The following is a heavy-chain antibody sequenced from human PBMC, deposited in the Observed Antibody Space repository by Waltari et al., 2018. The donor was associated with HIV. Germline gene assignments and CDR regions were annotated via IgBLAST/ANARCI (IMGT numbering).Heavy chain of an antibody. CDR3: AKTRGYTYAYPRPNYGMDV. D-gene: IGHD5-18*01. V-gene: IGHV3-23*01. Sequence: EVQLLESGGGSVQPGGSLRLSCAASGFTFSSYALIWVRQAPGKGLEWVSRISGSGGSTYSADSVKGRFTISRDNSKNTLYLQMNSLRAEDTAVYYCAKTRGYTYAYPRPNYGMDVWGQGTTVTVSS. CDR1: GFTFSSYA. J-gene: IGHJ6*02. CDR2: ISGSGGST.